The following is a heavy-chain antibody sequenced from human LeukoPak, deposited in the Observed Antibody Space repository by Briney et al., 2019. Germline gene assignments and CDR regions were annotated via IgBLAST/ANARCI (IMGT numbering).Heavy chain of an antibody. CDR1: GFTFSSYA. CDR2: ISYDGSNK. D-gene: IGHD1-26*01. Sequence: GGSLRLSCAASGFTFSSYAMHWVRQAPGKGLEWVAVISYDGSNKYYADSVKGRFTISRDNSKNTLYLQMNSLRAEDTAVYYCARRDGSLPGDAFDIWGQGTMVTVSS. CDR3: ARRDGSLPGDAFDI. J-gene: IGHJ3*02. V-gene: IGHV3-30-3*01.